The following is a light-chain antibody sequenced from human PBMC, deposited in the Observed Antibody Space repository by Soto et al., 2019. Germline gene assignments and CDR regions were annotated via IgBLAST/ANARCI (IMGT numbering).Light chain of an antibody. CDR3: SAFAGSEGYV. V-gene: IGLV2-8*01. J-gene: IGLJ1*01. CDR1: TSDVGGYNF. Sequence: QSALAQPPSASGSPGQSVAISCTGTTSDVGGYNFVSWYQQHPGKAPKLIIYEATKRPSGVPDRFSGAWSGNTASLIVSGLQAEDEDDYYCSAFAGSEGYVFGSGTKLTVL. CDR2: EAT.